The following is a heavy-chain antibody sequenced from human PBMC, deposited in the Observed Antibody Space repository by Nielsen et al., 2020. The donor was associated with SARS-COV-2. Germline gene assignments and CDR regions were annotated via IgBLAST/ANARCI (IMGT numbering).Heavy chain of an antibody. V-gene: IGHV3-33*08. CDR2: IWYDGSNK. Sequence: GESLKISCAASGFTFSSYGMHWVRQAPGKGLEWVAVIWYDGSNKYYADSVKGRFTISRDNSKNTLYLQMNSLRAEDTAVYYCARGATLYGSGSYSSWFDPWGQGTLVTVSS. CDR3: ARGATLYGSGSYSSWFDP. CDR1: GFTFSSYG. J-gene: IGHJ5*02. D-gene: IGHD3-10*01.